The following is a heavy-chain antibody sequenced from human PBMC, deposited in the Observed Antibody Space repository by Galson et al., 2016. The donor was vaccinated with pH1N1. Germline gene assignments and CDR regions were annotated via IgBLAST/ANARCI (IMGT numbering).Heavy chain of an antibody. J-gene: IGHJ6*02. CDR2: IIPIYGTA. V-gene: IGHV1-69*13. D-gene: IGHD1-1*01. CDR3: ARPGRTETTKEGFAWGYGMDV. Sequence: SVKVSCKASGGSFAKYAVSWVRQAPGQGLEWMGRIIPIYGTANYAQKFQDRLTITADEYTTTVYMELNSLISADTAIYYCARPGRTETTKEGFAWGYGMDVWGQGTTVTVSS. CDR1: GGSFAKYA.